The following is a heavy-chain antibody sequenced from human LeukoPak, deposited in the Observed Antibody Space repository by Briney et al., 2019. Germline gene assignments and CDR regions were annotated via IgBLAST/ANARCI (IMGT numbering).Heavy chain of an antibody. CDR1: GFTLDDYA. D-gene: IGHD3-10*01. J-gene: IGHJ4*02. V-gene: IGHV3-9*01. Sequence: GRSLRLSCAASGFTLDDYAMHWVRQAPGKGLEWVSGISWNSGSIGYADSVKGRFTISRDNAKNSLYLQMNSLRAEDTALYYLAKKRYGGFDYWGQGTLVTVSS. CDR3: AKKRYGGFDY. CDR2: ISWNSGSI.